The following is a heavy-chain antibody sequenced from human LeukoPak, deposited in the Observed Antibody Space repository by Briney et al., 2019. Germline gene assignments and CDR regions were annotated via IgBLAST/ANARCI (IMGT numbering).Heavy chain of an antibody. CDR1: GSTFSSYE. V-gene: IGHV3-48*03. Sequence: GGSLTLSCAASGSTFSSYEMNWVRQAPGKGLEWVSYISTSGRTIHYAGSVKGRFTISRDNTKNSLYLQMNSLRVEDTAVYYCARGSGWSSWGQGTLVAVSS. J-gene: IGHJ4*02. D-gene: IGHD6-19*01. CDR2: ISTSGRTI. CDR3: ARGSGWSS.